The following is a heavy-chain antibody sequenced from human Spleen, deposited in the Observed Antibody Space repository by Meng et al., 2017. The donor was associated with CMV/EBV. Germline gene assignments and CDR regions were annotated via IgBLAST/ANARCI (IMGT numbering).Heavy chain of an antibody. CDR3: ATNYYDTSGYYPNWFDP. V-gene: IGHV4-61*01. J-gene: IGHJ5*02. CDR1: GGSVSSGTFY. Sequence: GSLRLSCTVSGGSVSSGTFYFSWIRQPPGKGLEFIGYIYYRGNTNYNPSLKSRVTISIGTSKNQFSLKLSSVTAADTAVYYCATNYYDTSGYYPNWFDPWGQGILVTVSS. CDR2: IYYRGNT. D-gene: IGHD3-22*01.